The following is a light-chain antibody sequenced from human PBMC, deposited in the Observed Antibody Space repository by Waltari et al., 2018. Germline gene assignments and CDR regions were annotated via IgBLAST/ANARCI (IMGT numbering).Light chain of an antibody. J-gene: IGKJ1*01. CDR3: QQSSSTPPWT. V-gene: IGKV1-39*01. Sequence: DIQMTQSPSSLSASVGDRVTITFRASQTISSYLNWYQQKPGKAPHLLIYTASSLQSGVPSRFSGSGSGTDFTLTISSLQPEDFATYYCQQSSSTPPWTFGQGTKVEIK. CDR2: TAS. CDR1: QTISSY.